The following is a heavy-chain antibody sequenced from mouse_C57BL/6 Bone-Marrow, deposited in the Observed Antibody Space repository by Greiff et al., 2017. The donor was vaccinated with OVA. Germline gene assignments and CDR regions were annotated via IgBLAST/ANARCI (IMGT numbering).Heavy chain of an antibody. CDR2: ISNGGGST. V-gene: IGHV5-12*01. Sequence: EVQLVESGGGLVQPGGSLKLSCAASGFTFSDYYMYWVRQTPEKRLEWVAYISNGGGSTYYPDTVKGRFTISRDNAKNTLYLQMSRLKSEDTAMYYCARHIYYDYDGGRDYWGQGTSVTVSS. D-gene: IGHD2-4*01. J-gene: IGHJ4*01. CDR1: GFTFSDYY. CDR3: ARHIYYDYDGGRDY.